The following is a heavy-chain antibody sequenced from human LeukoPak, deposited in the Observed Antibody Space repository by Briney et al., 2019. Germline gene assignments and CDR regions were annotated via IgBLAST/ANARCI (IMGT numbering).Heavy chain of an antibody. J-gene: IGHJ4*02. CDR2: IWYDEENT. V-gene: IGHV3-33*01. D-gene: IGHD3-22*01. CDR3: ARGSTMMTTWPEF. Sequence: PGRSLRLSCATSGFTLSSYGIHWVGQAPGKGLEWVAVIWYDEENTYYGGSVKGRFTISRDNSKKTLYLQMNSLRAEDTAVYYCARGSTMMTTWPEFWGQGTLVTVSS. CDR1: GFTLSSYG.